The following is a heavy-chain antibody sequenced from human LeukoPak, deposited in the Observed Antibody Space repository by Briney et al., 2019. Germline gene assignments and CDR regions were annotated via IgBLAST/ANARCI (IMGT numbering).Heavy chain of an antibody. J-gene: IGHJ6*02. CDR3: ASCGYSYGFCCYGMDV. D-gene: IGHD5-18*01. CDR1: GGSISSYY. CDR2: IYYSGST. V-gene: IGHV4-59*01. Sequence: PSETLSLTCTVSGGSISSYYWSWIRQPPGKGLEWIGYIYYSGSTNYNPSLKSRVTISVDTSKNQFSLKLSSVTAADTAVYYCASCGYSYGFCCYGMDVWGQGTTVTVSS.